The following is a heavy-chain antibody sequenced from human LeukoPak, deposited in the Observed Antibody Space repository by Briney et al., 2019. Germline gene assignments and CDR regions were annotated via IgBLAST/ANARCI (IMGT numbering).Heavy chain of an antibody. D-gene: IGHD2-2*01. Sequence: ASVKVSCKASGYTFTSYYMHWVRQAPGQGLEWMGIINPSGGSTSYAQKFQGRVTMTRDTSTSTVYMELSSLRSEDTAVYYCAGEPPYCSSTSCYYYYGMDVWGQGTTVTVSS. J-gene: IGHJ6*02. CDR2: INPSGGST. CDR1: GYTFTSYY. V-gene: IGHV1-46*01. CDR3: AGEPPYCSSTSCYYYYGMDV.